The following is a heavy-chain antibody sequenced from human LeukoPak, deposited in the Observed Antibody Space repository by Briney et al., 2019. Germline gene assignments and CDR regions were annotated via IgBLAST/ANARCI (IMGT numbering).Heavy chain of an antibody. Sequence: SETLSLTCTVSGGSISSYYWSWIRQPAGKGLEWIGRIYTSGSTNYNPSLKSRVTMSVDTSKNQFSLKLSSVTAADTAVYYCARDLKRGVAVAGDFDYWGQGTLVTVPS. CDR1: GGSISSYY. CDR2: IYTSGST. V-gene: IGHV4-4*07. CDR3: ARDLKRGVAVAGDFDY. D-gene: IGHD6-19*01. J-gene: IGHJ4*02.